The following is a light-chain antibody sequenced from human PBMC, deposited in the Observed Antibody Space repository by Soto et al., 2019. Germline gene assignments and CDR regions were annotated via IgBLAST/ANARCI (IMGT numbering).Light chain of an antibody. CDR3: QQSNNWPPT. CDR2: GAS. Sequence: EIVLTQSPATLSLSPGERATLSCRASQSVSSYLAWYQQKPGQAPRLLIYGASTRATGIPARFSGSGSGTEFTLTISSLQSEDFAVYYCQQSNNWPPTFGGGTKVDIK. CDR1: QSVSSY. V-gene: IGKV3-15*01. J-gene: IGKJ4*01.